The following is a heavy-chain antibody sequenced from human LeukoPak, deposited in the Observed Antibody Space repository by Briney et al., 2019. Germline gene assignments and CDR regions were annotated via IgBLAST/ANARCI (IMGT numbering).Heavy chain of an antibody. CDR1: GGSFSGYY. V-gene: IGHV4-34*01. Sequence: SETLSLTCAVYGGSFSGYYWSWIRQPSGKGLEWIGEINHSGSTNYNPSLKSRVTISVDTSKNQFSLKLSSVTAADTAVYYCARGGGRDGYNYFLAYWGQGALVTVSS. CDR3: ARGGGRDGYNYFLAY. J-gene: IGHJ4*02. CDR2: INHSGST. D-gene: IGHD5-24*01.